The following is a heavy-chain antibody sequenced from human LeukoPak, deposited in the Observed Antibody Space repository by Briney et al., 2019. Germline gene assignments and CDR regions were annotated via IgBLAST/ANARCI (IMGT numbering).Heavy chain of an antibody. Sequence: SETLSLTCTVSGGSISSYYWSWIRQPPGKGLEWIGYIYYSGSTDYNPSLKSRVTISVDTSKNQFSLKLSSVTAADTAVYYCARYTYYYDSSGYPALYYFDYWGQGTLVTVSS. V-gene: IGHV4-59*01. CDR3: ARYTYYYDSSGYPALYYFDY. D-gene: IGHD3-22*01. CDR2: IYYSGST. CDR1: GGSISSYY. J-gene: IGHJ4*02.